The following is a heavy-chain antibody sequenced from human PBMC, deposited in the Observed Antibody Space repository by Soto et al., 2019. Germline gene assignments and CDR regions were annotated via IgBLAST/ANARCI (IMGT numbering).Heavy chain of an antibody. J-gene: IGHJ6*02. D-gene: IGHD3-16*01. CDR1: GFTFSSYW. Sequence: GGSLRLSCAASGFTFSSYWMSWVRQAPGKGLEWVANIKQDGSEKYYVDSVKGRFTISRDNAKNSLYLQMNSLRAEDTAVYYCPSFESTFRYYYYGMDVWGQGTTVTVSS. CDR3: PSFESTFRYYYYGMDV. V-gene: IGHV3-7*03. CDR2: IKQDGSEK.